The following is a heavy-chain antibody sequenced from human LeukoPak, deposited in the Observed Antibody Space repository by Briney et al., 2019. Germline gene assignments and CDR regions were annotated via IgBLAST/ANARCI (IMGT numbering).Heavy chain of an antibody. CDR3: ARSLGHYCDGAAYWDAFAL. D-gene: IGHD3-22*01. Sequence: SETLSLTCTVSGASVSSGYSYWIWIRQPAGKGLEWIGRVSTSGSSNYTPSLASRVTISLDTSKNQFSLNVISVTAADTAIYYCARSLGHYCDGAAYWDAFALWGQGTMVTVSS. J-gene: IGHJ3*01. CDR2: VSTSGSS. CDR1: GASVSSGYSY. V-gene: IGHV4-61*02.